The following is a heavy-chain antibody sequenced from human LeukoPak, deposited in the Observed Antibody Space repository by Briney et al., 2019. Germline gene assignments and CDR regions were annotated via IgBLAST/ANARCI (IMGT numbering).Heavy chain of an antibody. V-gene: IGHV1-46*01. CDR1: GYTFTSYY. D-gene: IGHD3-10*01. J-gene: IGHJ6*02. Sequence: ASVKVSCKASGYTFTSYYMHWVRQAPGQGLEWMGIINPRGGSTSYAQKFQGRVTMTRDTSTSTVYMELSSLRSEDTAVYYCARDDRWWFGELPLFEYYYYGMDVWGQGTTVTVSS. CDR2: INPRGGST. CDR3: ARDDRWWFGELPLFEYYYYGMDV.